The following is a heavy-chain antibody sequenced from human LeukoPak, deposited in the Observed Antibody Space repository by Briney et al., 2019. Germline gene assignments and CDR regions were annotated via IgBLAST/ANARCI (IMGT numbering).Heavy chain of an antibody. D-gene: IGHD1-26*01. J-gene: IGHJ4*02. V-gene: IGHV3-7*03. Sequence: GGSLRLSCAASGFTFSSYWMSWVRQAPGKGLEWVANIKQDGSEKYYVDSVKGRFTISRDNAKNSLYLQMNSLRAEDMAVYYCARGGGRFHFDYWGQGTLVTVSS. CDR3: ARGGGRFHFDY. CDR1: GFTFSSYW. CDR2: IKQDGSEK.